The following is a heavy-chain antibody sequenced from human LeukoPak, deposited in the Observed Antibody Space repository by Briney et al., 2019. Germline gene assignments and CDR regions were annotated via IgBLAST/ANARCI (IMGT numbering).Heavy chain of an antibody. D-gene: IGHD5-18*01. CDR3: ARGRIQLWPWHSYYYGMDV. V-gene: IGHV4-34*01. CDR2: INHSGST. J-gene: IGHJ6*02. Sequence: PSETLSLTCAVYGGSFSGYYWSWIRQPPGKGLEWIGEINHSGSTNYNPSLKSRVTISVDTSKNQFSLKLSSVTAADTAVYYCARGRIQLWPWHSYYYGMDVWGQGTTVTVSS. CDR1: GGSFSGYY.